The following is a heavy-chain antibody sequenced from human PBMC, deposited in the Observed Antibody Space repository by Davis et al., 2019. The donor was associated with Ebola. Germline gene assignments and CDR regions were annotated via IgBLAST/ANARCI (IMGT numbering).Heavy chain of an antibody. D-gene: IGHD3-9*01. V-gene: IGHV3-48*03. CDR3: ARDAFSLSRYDTEDH. CDR1: GFTFYRYE. Sequence: GESLKISCAASGFTFYRYEMNWVRRAPGKGLEWVSYISGSATSTFYADSVKGRFTISRDNARDSLYLQMDSLRVEDTAIYYCARDAFSLSRYDTEDHWGQGTLVTVSS. J-gene: IGHJ4*02. CDR2: ISGSATST.